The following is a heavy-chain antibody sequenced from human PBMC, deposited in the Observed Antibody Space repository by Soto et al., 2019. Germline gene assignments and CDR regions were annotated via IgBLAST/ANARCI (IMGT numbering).Heavy chain of an antibody. V-gene: IGHV3-30*18. Sequence: GGSLRLSCAASGFTFSSYGMHWVRQAPGKGLEWVAVISYDGSNEYYADSVKGRFTISRDNSKNTLYLQMNSLRAEDTAVYYCAKAPHVVVAATLPGYWGQGTLVTVSS. J-gene: IGHJ4*02. CDR3: AKAPHVVVAATLPGY. D-gene: IGHD2-15*01. CDR2: ISYDGSNE. CDR1: GFTFSSYG.